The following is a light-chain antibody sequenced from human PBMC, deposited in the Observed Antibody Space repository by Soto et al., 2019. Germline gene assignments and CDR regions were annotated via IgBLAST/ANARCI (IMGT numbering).Light chain of an antibody. Sequence: EIVLTQSPGTLSLSPGERATLSCRASQSVSSSYLAWYQQKPGQAPRLLIYGASSRATGIPDRFSGSGSGTDFTLTISRLEPEDFAVCYCQPYNNWPLTFGGGTKVDIK. CDR1: QSVSSSY. CDR2: GAS. CDR3: QPYNNWPLT. J-gene: IGKJ4*01. V-gene: IGKV3-20*01.